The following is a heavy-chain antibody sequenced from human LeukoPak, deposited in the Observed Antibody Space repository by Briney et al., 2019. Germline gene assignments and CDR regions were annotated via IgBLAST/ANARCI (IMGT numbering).Heavy chain of an antibody. J-gene: IGHJ4*02. D-gene: IGHD3-16*02. CDR1: GFTFSSYS. CDR2: ISSSSSYI. Sequence: GGSLRLSCAASGFTFSSYSMNWVRHAPGKGLEWVSSISSSSSYIYYADSVKGRFTISRDNAKNSLYLQMNSLRAEDTAVYYCARDSLEDYVWGSYRYWFDYWGQGTLVTVSS. CDR3: ARDSLEDYVWGSYRYWFDY. V-gene: IGHV3-21*01.